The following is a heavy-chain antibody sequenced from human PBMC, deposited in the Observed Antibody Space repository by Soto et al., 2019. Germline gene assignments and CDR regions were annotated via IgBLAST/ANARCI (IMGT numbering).Heavy chain of an antibody. CDR2: ISYDGSNK. Sequence: GGSLRLSCAASGFTFSSYGMHWVRQAPGKGLEWVAVISYDGSNKYYADSVKGRFTISRDNSKNTLYLQMNSLRAEDTAVYYCAKMGRLKWLHTFFDYWGQGTLVTVSS. D-gene: IGHD5-12*01. CDR3: AKMGRLKWLHTFFDY. V-gene: IGHV3-30*18. CDR1: GFTFSSYG. J-gene: IGHJ4*02.